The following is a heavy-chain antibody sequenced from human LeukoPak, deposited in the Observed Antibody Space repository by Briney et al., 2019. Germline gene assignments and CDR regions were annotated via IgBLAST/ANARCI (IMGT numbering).Heavy chain of an antibody. Sequence: SVKVSCKAPGGTFSSYAISWVRQAPGQGLEWMGGIIPIFGTANYAQKFQGRVTITADESTSTAYMELSSLRSEDTAVYYCARDHCSGGSCSFDYWGQGTLVTVSS. V-gene: IGHV1-69*01. CDR1: GGTFSSYA. J-gene: IGHJ4*02. D-gene: IGHD2-15*01. CDR2: IIPIFGTA. CDR3: ARDHCSGGSCSFDY.